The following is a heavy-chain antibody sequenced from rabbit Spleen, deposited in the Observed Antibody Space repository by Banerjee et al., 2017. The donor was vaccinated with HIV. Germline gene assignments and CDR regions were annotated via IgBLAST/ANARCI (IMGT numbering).Heavy chain of an antibody. J-gene: IGHJ6*01. CDR2: VDVGSSGFT. V-gene: IGHV1S40*01. D-gene: IGHD1-1*01. CDR3: ARDTATSFSSYGMDL. CDR1: GVSFSFSNY. Sequence: VESGGDLVKPGASLTLTCTASGVSFSFSNYMCWVRQAPGKELEWIGCVDVGSSGFTYFANWAKGRFTISKTSSTTVTLKMTSLTAADTATYFCARDTATSFSSYGMDLWGPGTLVTVS.